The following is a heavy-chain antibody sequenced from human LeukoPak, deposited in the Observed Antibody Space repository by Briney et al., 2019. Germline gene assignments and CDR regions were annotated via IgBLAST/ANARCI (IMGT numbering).Heavy chain of an antibody. Sequence: GGSLRLSCAASGFTFSAYSMHWVRQAPGKGLEWVAVTSYDGSNKYYADSVKGRFTISRDNSKNTLYLQMNSLRAEDTAVYYCAKLAVSSTVGGWFDPWGQGTLVTVSS. CDR2: TSYDGSNK. CDR1: GFTFSAYS. D-gene: IGHD3-16*01. J-gene: IGHJ5*02. V-gene: IGHV3-30*18. CDR3: AKLAVSSTVGGWFDP.